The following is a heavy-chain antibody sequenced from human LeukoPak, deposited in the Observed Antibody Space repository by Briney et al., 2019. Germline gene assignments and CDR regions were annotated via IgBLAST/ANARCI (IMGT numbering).Heavy chain of an antibody. CDR1: GFTFSSYA. CDR2: IKSIGTT. J-gene: IGHJ4*02. Sequence: GRSLRLSCAASGFTFSSYAMHWVRQAPGKGLQWVGRIKSIGTTDYAAPVKGRFTVSRDDSKNTLYLQMNSLKTEDTAVYYCSTDVPTYGSGEFDYWGQGTLVTVSS. D-gene: IGHD3-10*01. CDR3: STDVPTYGSGEFDY. V-gene: IGHV3-15*01.